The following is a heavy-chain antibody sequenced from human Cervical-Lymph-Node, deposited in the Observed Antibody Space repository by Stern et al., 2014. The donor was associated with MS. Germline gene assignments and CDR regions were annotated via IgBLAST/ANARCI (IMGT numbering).Heavy chain of an antibody. V-gene: IGHV1-18*01. CDR1: GYTFDSYG. Sequence: VQLVESGAEAKKPGGSVKVSCKGSGYTFDSYGISWVRQGPGQGLAWMGWISAYNGNTTYAEKLQVRVTMTTDTSTSTAYMELRSLRSDDTAVYYCARGLLGSENAFDIWGQGTMVTVSS. CDR2: ISAYNGNT. CDR3: ARGLLGSENAFDI. D-gene: IGHD2-15*01. J-gene: IGHJ3*02.